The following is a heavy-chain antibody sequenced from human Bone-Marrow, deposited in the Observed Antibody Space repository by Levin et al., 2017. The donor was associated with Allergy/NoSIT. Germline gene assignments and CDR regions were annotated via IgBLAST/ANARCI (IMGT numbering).Heavy chain of an antibody. CDR3: ARRIGTRKAFEI. D-gene: IGHD1-7*01. CDR1: GYSFSSYW. J-gene: IGHJ3*02. V-gene: IGHV5-51*01. Sequence: GESLKISCKGSGYSFSSYWMAWVRPVPGKGLEWVGIIYPGDSETKYSPSFQGQVPIPADKSINSAYLQWNRLKASDTAMYYCARRIGTRKAFEIWGQGTMVTVSS. CDR2: IYPGDSET.